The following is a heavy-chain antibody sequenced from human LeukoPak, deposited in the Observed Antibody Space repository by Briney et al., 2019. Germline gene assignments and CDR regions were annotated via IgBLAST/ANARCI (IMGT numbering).Heavy chain of an antibody. D-gene: IGHD2-2*01. J-gene: IGHJ4*02. CDR2: SYFSGRT. CDR3: ANSRGVPAAEFNC. Sequence: PSQTLSLTCTVSGGSISRGGFYWSWIRQHPGKGLEWIGHSYFSGRTNYNPSLNSRVTISVDTSKNQFSLELTSVTAADTAVYYCANSRGVPAAEFNCWGQGTLVTVSS. V-gene: IGHV4-31*03. CDR1: GGSISRGGFY.